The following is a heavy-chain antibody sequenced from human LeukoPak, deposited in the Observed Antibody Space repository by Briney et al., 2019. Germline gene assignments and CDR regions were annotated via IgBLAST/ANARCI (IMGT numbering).Heavy chain of an antibody. V-gene: IGHV4-59*08. D-gene: IGHD3-10*01. Sequence: SETLSLTCTVSGXSISSYYRSWIRQPPGKGLEWIGYISYSGSTNYNPSLKSRVTISADTSKNQVSLTLSSVTAADTAVYYCARHPELYFFDYWGQGTLVTVSS. CDR3: ARHPELYFFDY. CDR2: ISYSGST. J-gene: IGHJ4*02. CDR1: GXSISSYY.